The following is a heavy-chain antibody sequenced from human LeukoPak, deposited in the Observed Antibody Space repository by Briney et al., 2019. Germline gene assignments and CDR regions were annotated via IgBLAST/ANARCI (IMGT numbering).Heavy chain of an antibody. J-gene: IGHJ4*02. CDR3: TSFGSGWAGGY. CDR1: GFTFSSYS. D-gene: IGHD6-19*01. V-gene: IGHV3-73*01. CDR2: IRSKANSYAT. Sequence: GGSLRLSCAASGFTFSSYSMNWVRQASGKGLEWVGRIRSKANSYATAYAASVKGRFTISRDDSKNTAYLQMNSLKTEDTAVYYCTSFGSGWAGGYWGQGTLVTVSS.